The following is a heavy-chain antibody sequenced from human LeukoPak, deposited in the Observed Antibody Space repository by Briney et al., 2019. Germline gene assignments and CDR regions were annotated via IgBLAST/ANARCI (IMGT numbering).Heavy chain of an antibody. CDR3: ARAYDSSGWGFDY. CDR1: GYTFTGYY. CDR2: INPSSGGT. J-gene: IGHJ4*02. D-gene: IGHD3-22*01. Sequence: ASVKVSCKASGYTFTGYYMHWVRQAPGQGLEWMGRINPSSGGTNYAQKFQGRVTMTRDTSISTAYMELSRLRSDDTAVYYCARAYDSSGWGFDYWGQGTLVTVSS. V-gene: IGHV1-2*06.